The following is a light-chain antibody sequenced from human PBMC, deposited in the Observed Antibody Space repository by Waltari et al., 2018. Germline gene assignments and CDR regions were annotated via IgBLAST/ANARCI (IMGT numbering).Light chain of an antibody. CDR1: GSAVGASDY. CDR3: SSQTLDGLVL. Sequence: QSALTQPDSVAGSPGQSSTLPCSGLGSAVGASDYVSWHQHHPGKAPQVIIYDVTNRPSGVSDRFSASKSANTASLTISRLQPEDEADYYCSSQTLDGLVLFGGGTRLTVL. J-gene: IGLJ2*01. V-gene: IGLV2-14*03. CDR2: DVT.